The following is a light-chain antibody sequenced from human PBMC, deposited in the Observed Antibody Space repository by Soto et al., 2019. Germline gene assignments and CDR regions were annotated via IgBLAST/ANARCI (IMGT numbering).Light chain of an antibody. Sequence: EIVLTQSPGTVSLSPGERATLSCRASQGISTRFVAWYQQKLGQAPRLLIFRASRRSTAVPDRFTSSGSGTDFTLTISSLEPEAGAVYYCQQYGTSPYTFGQG. J-gene: IGKJ2*01. CDR3: QQYGTSPYT. CDR2: RAS. CDR1: QGISTRF. V-gene: IGKV3-20*01.